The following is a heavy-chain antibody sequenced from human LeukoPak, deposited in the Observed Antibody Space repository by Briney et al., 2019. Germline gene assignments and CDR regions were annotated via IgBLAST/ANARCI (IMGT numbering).Heavy chain of an antibody. CDR3: ATGRDIVVVVAASGGYFDY. V-gene: IGHV4-39*07. CDR1: GGSISSSSYY. Sequence: SETLSLTCTVAGGSISSSSYYWGWIRQPPGKGLEWIGSIYYSGSTYYNPSLKSRVTISVDTSKNQFSLKLSSVTAADTAVYYCATGRDIVVVVAASGGYFDYWGQGTLVTVSS. J-gene: IGHJ4*02. CDR2: IYYSGST. D-gene: IGHD2-15*01.